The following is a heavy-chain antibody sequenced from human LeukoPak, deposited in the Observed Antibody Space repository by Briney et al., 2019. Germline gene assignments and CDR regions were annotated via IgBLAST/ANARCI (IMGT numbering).Heavy chain of an antibody. CDR2: IYYSGST. CDR3: ARRRDIVATIGFDY. CDR1: GGSISSSSYY. D-gene: IGHD5-12*01. V-gene: IGHV4-39*01. Sequence: SETLSLTRTVSGGSISSSSYYWGWIRQPPGKGLEWIGSIYYSGSTYYNPSLKSRVTISVDTSKNQFSLKLSSVTAADTAVYYCARRRDIVATIGFDYWGQGTLVTVSS. J-gene: IGHJ4*02.